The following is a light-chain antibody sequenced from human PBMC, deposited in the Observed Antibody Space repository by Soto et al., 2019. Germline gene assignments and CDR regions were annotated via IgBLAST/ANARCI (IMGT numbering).Light chain of an antibody. CDR2: GAS. V-gene: IGKV3-20*01. J-gene: IGKJ1*01. Sequence: EIVLTQSPGTLSLSPGERATLSCRASQSFGSSYLVWYQQKPGQAPRLLIYGASNRATGVPDRFSGSGSGTDFTLTISRLEPEDFAVYYCQQYVTKHLTFGQGTKVDI. CDR1: QSFGSSY. CDR3: QQYVTKHLT.